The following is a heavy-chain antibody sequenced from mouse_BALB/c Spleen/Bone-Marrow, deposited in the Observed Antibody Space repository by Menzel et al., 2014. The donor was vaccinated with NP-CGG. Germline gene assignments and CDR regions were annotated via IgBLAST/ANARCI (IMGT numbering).Heavy chain of an antibody. J-gene: IGHJ3*01. CDR1: GFSLTSYG. CDR2: IWSGGNT. V-gene: IGHV2-2*02. CDR3: ARNLGDGYSFAY. D-gene: IGHD2-3*01. Sequence: QVQLQQPGPGLVQPSQSLSITCTVSGFSLTSYGVHWVRQSPGKGLEWLGVIWSGGNTDYNAAFISRLSISKDNSKSQVFFKMNSLQANDTAIYYCARNLGDGYSFAYWGKGTLVTVSA.